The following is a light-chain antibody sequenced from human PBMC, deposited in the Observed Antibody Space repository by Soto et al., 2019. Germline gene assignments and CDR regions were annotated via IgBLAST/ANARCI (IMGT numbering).Light chain of an antibody. CDR3: QQSYSTPIT. CDR2: AAS. CDR1: QSISSY. J-gene: IGKJ5*01. Sequence: DIQMTQSPSSLSASVGDRVTITCRASQSISSYLNWYQQKPGKAPKRLIYAASSLQSGVPSRFSGSGSGTDFTLTISSLQPEDVATYYCQQSYSTPITFGQGTRLEIK. V-gene: IGKV1-39*01.